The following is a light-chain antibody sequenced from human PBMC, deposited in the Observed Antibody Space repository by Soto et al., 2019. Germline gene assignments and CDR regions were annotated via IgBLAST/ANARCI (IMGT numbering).Light chain of an antibody. Sequence: QSVLTQPPSASGTPGQRVTISCSGSSSNIEINTVNWYQQLPGTAPKLLTYSNNQRPSGVPARFSGSKSGTSASLAISGLQSEDAADYYWAAWEDILNAVVFGGGTKLTVL. CDR2: SNN. V-gene: IGLV1-44*01. CDR3: AAWEDILNAVV. CDR1: SSNIEINT. J-gene: IGLJ2*01.